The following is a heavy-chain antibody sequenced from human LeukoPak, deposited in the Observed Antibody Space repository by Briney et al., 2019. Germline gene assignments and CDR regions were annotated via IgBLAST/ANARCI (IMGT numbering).Heavy chain of an antibody. V-gene: IGHV3-21*01. CDR3: ARDPYSGGYGDYYYYYMDL. CDR1: GFTFSTYN. J-gene: IGHJ6*03. CDR2: MTSSSTYI. D-gene: IGHD1-26*01. Sequence: GGSLTLSCAASGFTFSTYNMNWVRQAPGKGLEWVSSMTSSSTYIYYADSVKGRFTISRDNAKNSLYLQMNSLRAEDTAVYYCARDPYSGGYGDYYYYYMDLWGQGTTVTISS.